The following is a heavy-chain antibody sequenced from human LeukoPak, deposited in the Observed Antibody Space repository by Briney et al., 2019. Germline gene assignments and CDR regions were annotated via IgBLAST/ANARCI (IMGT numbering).Heavy chain of an antibody. Sequence: ASVKVSCKASGYTFINYAMNWVRQAPGQGLEWMGWINTNTGNPTYAQGFTGRFVFSLDTSVNTAYLQISSLKAEDTAVYYCAREAAGTPYYFDYWGQGTLVTVSS. CDR2: INTNTGNP. D-gene: IGHD1-1*01. V-gene: IGHV7-4-1*02. CDR3: AREAAGTPYYFDY. CDR1: GYTFINYA. J-gene: IGHJ4*02.